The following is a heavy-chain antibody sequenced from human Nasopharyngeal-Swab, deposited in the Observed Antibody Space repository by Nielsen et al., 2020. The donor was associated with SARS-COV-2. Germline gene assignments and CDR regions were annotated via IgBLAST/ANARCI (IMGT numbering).Heavy chain of an antibody. V-gene: IGHV1-18*01. CDR2: ISAYNGNT. CDR1: GYTLTSYG. D-gene: IGHD6-13*01. CDR3: ARVYGIAAKNWFDP. J-gene: IGHJ5*02. Sequence: ASVKVSCKASGYTLTSYGISWGRQDPGQGLEWMGWISAYNGNTNYAQKLQGRVTMTTDTSTSTAYMELRSLRSDDTAVYYCARVYGIAAKNWFDPWGQGTLVTVSS.